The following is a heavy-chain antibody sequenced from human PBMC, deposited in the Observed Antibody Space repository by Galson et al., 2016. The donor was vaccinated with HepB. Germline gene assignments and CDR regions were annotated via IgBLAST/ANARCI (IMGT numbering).Heavy chain of an antibody. D-gene: IGHD3-16*01. CDR1: GFTFSNYG. V-gene: IGHV3-30*03. J-gene: IGHJ6*02. CDR2: MSHDGNSQ. CDR3: VRDPTWGYGMDV. Sequence: SLRLSCAASGFTFSNYGIHWVRQAPGKGLEWVALMSHDGNSQYYGDPVRGRFTVSRDISKNTLYLQMNSLSAEDTAVYYCVRDPTWGYGMDVWGPGTTVTVSS.